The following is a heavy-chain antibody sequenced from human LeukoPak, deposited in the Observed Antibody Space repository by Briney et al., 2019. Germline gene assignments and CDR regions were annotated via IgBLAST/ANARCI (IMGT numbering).Heavy chain of an antibody. CDR3: AKDYDILTGFDY. V-gene: IGHV3-21*04. CDR2: ISSSSSYI. Sequence: KPGGSLRLSCAASGFTFSSYSMNWVRQAPGKGLEWVSSISSSSSYIYYADSVKGRFTISRDNAKNSLYLQMNSLRAEDTAVYYCAKDYDILTGFDYWGQGTLVTVSS. J-gene: IGHJ4*02. CDR1: GFTFSSYS. D-gene: IGHD3-9*01.